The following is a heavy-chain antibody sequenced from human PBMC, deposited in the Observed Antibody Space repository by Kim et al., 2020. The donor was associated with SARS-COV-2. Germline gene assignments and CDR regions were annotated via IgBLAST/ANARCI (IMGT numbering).Heavy chain of an antibody. CDR2: ISYDGSNK. Sequence: GGSLRLSCAASGFTFSSYGMHWVRQAPGKGLEWVAVISYDGSNKYYADSVKGRFTISRDNSKNTLYLQMNSLRAEDTAVYYCAKPITGTTKAATDYWGQGTLVTVSS. J-gene: IGHJ4*02. D-gene: IGHD1-7*01. CDR1: GFTFSSYG. V-gene: IGHV3-30*18. CDR3: AKPITGTTKAATDY.